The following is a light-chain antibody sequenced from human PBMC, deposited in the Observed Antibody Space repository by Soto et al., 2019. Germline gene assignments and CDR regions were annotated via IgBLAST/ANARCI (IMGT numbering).Light chain of an antibody. CDR1: SGHSSYI. CDR2: LEGSGSY. V-gene: IGLV4-60*02. CDR3: ETWDSNTHV. Sequence: QLVLTQSSSASASLGSSVKLTCTLSSGHSSYIIAWHQQQPGKAPRYLMKLEGSGSYNKGSGVPDRFSGSSSGADRYLTISNLQFEDEADYYCETWDSNTHVFGTGTKLTVL. J-gene: IGLJ1*01.